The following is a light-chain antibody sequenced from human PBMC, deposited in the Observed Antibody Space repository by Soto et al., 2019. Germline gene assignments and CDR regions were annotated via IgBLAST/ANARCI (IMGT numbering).Light chain of an antibody. CDR3: GSWDSSLSAYV. Sequence: VLTQPPSVSAAPGQKVTISCSGSSSNIGGNSVSWYQQLPGTAPKLLIYDDNKRPSGIPDRFSGSKSGTSATLGITGFQTGDEADYYCGSWDSSLSAYVFGTGTKVTVL. CDR1: SSNIGGNS. CDR2: DDN. J-gene: IGLJ1*01. V-gene: IGLV1-51*01.